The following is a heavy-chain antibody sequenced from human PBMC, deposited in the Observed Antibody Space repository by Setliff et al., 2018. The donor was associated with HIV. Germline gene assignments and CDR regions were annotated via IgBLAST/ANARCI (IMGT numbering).Heavy chain of an antibody. J-gene: IGHJ3*02. V-gene: IGHV4-31*11. CDR3: AREVDKRQDSDAFDI. Sequence: SETLSLTCAVSGGSISSNWWSWVRQHPEKGLEWIAYIHHSGNAYYTPSLQSRATISVDTSKNQFSFKLNSVTAADTAVYFCAREVDKRQDSDAFDIWGPGTMVTVSS. CDR2: IHHSGNA. D-gene: IGHD2-15*01. CDR1: GGSISSNW.